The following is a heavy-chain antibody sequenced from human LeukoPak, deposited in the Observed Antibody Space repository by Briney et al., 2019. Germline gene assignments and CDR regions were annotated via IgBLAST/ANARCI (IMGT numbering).Heavy chain of an antibody. CDR1: GFTFSSYA. D-gene: IGHD6-13*01. V-gene: IGHV3-23*01. CDR3: AKGVAAAGIFDY. CDR2: ISGSGGST. J-gene: IGHJ4*02. Sequence: GGSLRLSCAASGFTFSSYAMSWVRQAPGKGLEWVSAISGSGGSTYYADSVKGRFTISRDNSKNTLYLQMNTLRAEDTAVYYCAKGVAAAGIFDYWGQGTLVTVSS.